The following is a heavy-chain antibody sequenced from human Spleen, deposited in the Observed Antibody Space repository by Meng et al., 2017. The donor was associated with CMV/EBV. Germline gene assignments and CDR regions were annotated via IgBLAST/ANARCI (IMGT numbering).Heavy chain of an antibody. Sequence: SGTSISTSNWWSWVRQPPGKGLGCIGEVYHSGYTNYNPSRKSRVTMSVDRSKNQFSLKLSSVTAADTAIYYCARVTEYGGICCDSWGQGTLVTGLL. CDR3: ARVTEYGGICCDS. J-gene: IGHJ4*02. D-gene: IGHD2-15*01. CDR1: GTSISTSNW. CDR2: VYHSGYT. V-gene: IGHV4-4*02.